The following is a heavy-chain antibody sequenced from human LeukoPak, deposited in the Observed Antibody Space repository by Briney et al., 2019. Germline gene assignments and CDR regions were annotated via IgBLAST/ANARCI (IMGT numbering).Heavy chain of an antibody. Sequence: GGSLRLSCAASGFTFSSYEMNWVRQAPGKGLEWGSYISSSGSTIYYADSVKGRFTISRDNAKNSLYLQMNSLRAEDTAVYYCARDRYDSSGSDYWGQGTLVTVSS. CDR3: ARDRYDSSGSDY. J-gene: IGHJ4*02. D-gene: IGHD3-22*01. V-gene: IGHV3-48*03. CDR2: ISSSGSTI. CDR1: GFTFSSYE.